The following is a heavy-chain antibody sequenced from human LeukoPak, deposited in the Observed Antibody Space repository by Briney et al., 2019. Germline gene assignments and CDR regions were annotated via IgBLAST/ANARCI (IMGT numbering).Heavy chain of an antibody. CDR3: ATEYVVVPAAIAANPQPAHTRDY. Sequence: ASVKVSCKVSGYTLTELSMHWVRQAPGKGLEWMGGFDPEDGETIYAQKFQGRVTMTEDTSTDTAYMELSSLRSEDTAVYYCATEYVVVPAAIAANPQPAHTRDYWGQGTLVTVSS. D-gene: IGHD2-2*02. J-gene: IGHJ4*02. CDR2: FDPEDGET. V-gene: IGHV1-24*01. CDR1: GYTLTELS.